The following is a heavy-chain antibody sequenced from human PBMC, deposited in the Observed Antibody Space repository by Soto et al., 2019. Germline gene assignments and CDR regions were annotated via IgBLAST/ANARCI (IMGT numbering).Heavy chain of an antibody. V-gene: IGHV3-33*01. J-gene: IGHJ3*02. CDR1: GFTFSSYG. CDR2: IWYDGSNK. Sequence: GGSLRLSCAASGFTFSSYGMHWVRQAPAKGLEWVAVIWYDGSNKYYADSVKGRFTISRDNSKNTLYLQMNSLRAEDTAVYYCARERPAIAVAGNDAFDIWGQGTMVTVSS. CDR3: ARERPAIAVAGNDAFDI. D-gene: IGHD6-19*01.